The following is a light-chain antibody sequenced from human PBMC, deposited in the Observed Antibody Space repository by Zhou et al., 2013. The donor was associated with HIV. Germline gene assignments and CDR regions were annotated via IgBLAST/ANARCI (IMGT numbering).Light chain of an antibody. CDR3: QSYDSTLSGLVV. CDR1: SSNIGAGYD. J-gene: IGLJ2*01. V-gene: IGLV1-40*01. CDR2: GNS. Sequence: QSVLTQPPSVSGAPGQRVTISCTGSSSNIGAGYDVQWYQRFPGKAPQVVIYGNSNRPSEVSDRFSASKSGTSASLAITGLRTGDEADYFCQSYDSTLSGLVVFGGGTKLTVL.